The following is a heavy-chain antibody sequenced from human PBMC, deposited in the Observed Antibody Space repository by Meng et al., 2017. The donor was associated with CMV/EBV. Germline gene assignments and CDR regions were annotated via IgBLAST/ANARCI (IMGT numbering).Heavy chain of an antibody. J-gene: IGHJ6*02. CDR3: ARDLDAGVVVVPAAIFPYYYYGMDV. CDR2: ISSSSTI. D-gene: IGHD2-2*01. V-gene: IGHV3-48*04. CDR1: GFTFSSYS. Sequence: GRSLRLSCAASGFTFSSYSMNWVRQAPGKGLEWVSYISSSSTIYYADSVKGRFTISRDNAKNSLYLQMNSLRAEDTAVYYCARDLDAGVVVVPAAIFPYYYYGMDVWGQGTTVTVSS.